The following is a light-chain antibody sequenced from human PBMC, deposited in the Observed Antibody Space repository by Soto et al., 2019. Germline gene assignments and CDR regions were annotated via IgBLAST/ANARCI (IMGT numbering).Light chain of an antibody. Sequence: QSVLTQPPSASGTPGQRVTISCSGSNSNIGRNTVNWYQQLPGTSPKLLIYSNEERPSGGPDRFSGSKSGTSASLAIRGLQSEDEADYYCAAWDDNLNAYVFGTGTKLTVL. CDR1: NSNIGRNT. CDR3: AAWDDNLNAYV. V-gene: IGLV1-44*01. J-gene: IGLJ1*01. CDR2: SNE.